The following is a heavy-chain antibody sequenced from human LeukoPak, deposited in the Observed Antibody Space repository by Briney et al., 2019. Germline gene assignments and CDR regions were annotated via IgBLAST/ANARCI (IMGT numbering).Heavy chain of an antibody. CDR3: ARAWWGYYDSSGYTYAAGFDY. CDR2: INPNSGGT. D-gene: IGHD3-22*01. J-gene: IGHJ4*02. CDR1: GYTFTGYY. Sequence: ASVKVSCKASGYTFTGYYMHWVRQAPGQGLEWMGWINPNSGGTNYAQKFQGRVTMTRDTSISTAYMELSRLRSDDTAVYYCARAWWGYYDSSGYTYAAGFDYWGQGTLVTVSS. V-gene: IGHV1-2*02.